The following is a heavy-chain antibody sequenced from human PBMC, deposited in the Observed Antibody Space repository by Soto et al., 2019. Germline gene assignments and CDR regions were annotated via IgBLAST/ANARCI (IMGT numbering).Heavy chain of an antibody. CDR3: ARAGASWYYDFCSGYSSRGYYYYGMDV. Sequence: ASVKVSCKASGYTFTSYDISWVRQATGQGLEWMGWMNPNSGNTGYAQKFQGRVTMTRNTSISTAYMELSSLRSEDTAVYYCARAGASWYYDFCSGYSSRGYYYYGMDVWG. CDR1: GYTFTSYD. V-gene: IGHV1-8*01. D-gene: IGHD3-3*01. J-gene: IGHJ6*02. CDR2: MNPNSGNT.